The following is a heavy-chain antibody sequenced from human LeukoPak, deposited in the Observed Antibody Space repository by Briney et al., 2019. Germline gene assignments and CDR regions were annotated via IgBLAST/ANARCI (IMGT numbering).Heavy chain of an antibody. CDR1: GFTFSSYA. CDR2: ISSNGGST. Sequence: GGSLRLSCAASGFTFSSYAMHWVRQAPGKGLEYVSAISSNGGSTYYANSVKGRFTISRDNSKNTLYLQMGSLRAEDMAVYYCARSVDTAMAYVAVWGQGTTVTVSS. D-gene: IGHD5-18*01. V-gene: IGHV3-64*01. CDR3: ARSVDTAMAYVAV. J-gene: IGHJ6*02.